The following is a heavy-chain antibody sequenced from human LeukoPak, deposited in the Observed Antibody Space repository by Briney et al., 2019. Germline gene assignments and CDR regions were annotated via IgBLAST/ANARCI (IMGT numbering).Heavy chain of an antibody. CDR3: SKAGDTNYYRYGDY. Sequence: LPGGSLRLSCAASGFTFSSYPMSWVRQAPGRGLEWVSVISANSGATYYADSVKGRFTISRDNAKNTLYLQMNNLRGEDTALYYCSKAGDTNYYRYGDYWGQGTLVTVSS. J-gene: IGHJ4*02. CDR1: GFTFSSYP. D-gene: IGHD5-18*01. CDR2: ISANSGAT. V-gene: IGHV3-23*01.